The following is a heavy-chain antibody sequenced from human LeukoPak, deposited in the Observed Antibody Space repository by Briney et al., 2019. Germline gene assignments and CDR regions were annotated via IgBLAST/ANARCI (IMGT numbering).Heavy chain of an antibody. J-gene: IGHJ6*02. CDR1: GFTFSDYY. D-gene: IGHD2/OR15-2a*01. CDR3: ARKVGYSIVSMDV. V-gene: IGHV3-11*06. Sequence: GGSLRLSCAASGFTFSDYYMSWVRQAPGKGLEWVSYISSSRSYTKYADSVKGRFTISRDNAKSSLYLQMNSLRDEDTAVYYCARKVGYSIVSMDVWGQGTTVTVSS. CDR2: ISSSRSYT.